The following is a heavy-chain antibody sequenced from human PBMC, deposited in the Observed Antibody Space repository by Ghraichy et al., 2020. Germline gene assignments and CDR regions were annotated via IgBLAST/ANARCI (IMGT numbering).Heavy chain of an antibody. CDR2: INHSGST. V-gene: IGHV4-34*01. CDR1: GVPFSGYS. Sequence: SETLSLTCAVSGVPFSGYSRSLIRQPPGKGLEWIGEINHSGSTNYNPPLKSRVTISVDTSKNQFSLKRSSVTAADTAVYYCARVGRFWFGESDDYWGQGTPVTVS. CDR3: ARVGRFWFGESDDY. D-gene: IGHD3-10*01. J-gene: IGHJ4*02.